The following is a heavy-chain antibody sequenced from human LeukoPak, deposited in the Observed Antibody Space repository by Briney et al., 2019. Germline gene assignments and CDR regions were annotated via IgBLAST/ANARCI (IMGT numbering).Heavy chain of an antibody. J-gene: IGHJ3*01. D-gene: IGHD6-19*01. V-gene: IGHV1-46*01. CDR2: INPSRGST. CDR3: AGAVAGKKALDC. CDR1: GYTFTSYY. Sequence: ASVKASSKPSGYTFTSYYMHLVRQAPGQGLEWMGIINPSRGSTSYAQKFQGRVTMTRDTSTSTVYMELSSLRSEDTAVYYCAGAVAGKKALDCWGQGTMVTVSS.